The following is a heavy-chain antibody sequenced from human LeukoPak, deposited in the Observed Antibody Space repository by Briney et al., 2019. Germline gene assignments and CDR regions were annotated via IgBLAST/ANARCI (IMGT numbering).Heavy chain of an antibody. CDR1: GGSITNLNYY. CDR3: AGRGSNSGTFDI. CDR2: IYTSGGT. J-gene: IGHJ3*02. D-gene: IGHD4-23*01. V-gene: IGHV4-61*02. Sequence: SETLSPTRSVSGGSITNLNYYWTWIRQPAGKRLEWIGRIYTSGGTSYNPSLKSRVTMSVDRSKNQISLNLASLTAADTALYYCAGRGSNSGTFDIWGPGTFVTVSS.